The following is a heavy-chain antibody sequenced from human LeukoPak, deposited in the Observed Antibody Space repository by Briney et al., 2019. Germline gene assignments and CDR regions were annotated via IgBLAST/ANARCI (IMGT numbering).Heavy chain of an antibody. D-gene: IGHD3-3*01. V-gene: IGHV4-59*01. Sequence: PSETLSLTCTVSGGSISSYYWSWIRQPPGKGLEWIGYIYYSGSTNYNPSLKSRVTISVDTSKNQFSLKLSSVTAADTAVYYCVGGYYTGWLFDYWGQGTLVTVSS. CDR3: VGGYYTGWLFDY. J-gene: IGHJ4*02. CDR2: IYYSGST. CDR1: GGSISSYY.